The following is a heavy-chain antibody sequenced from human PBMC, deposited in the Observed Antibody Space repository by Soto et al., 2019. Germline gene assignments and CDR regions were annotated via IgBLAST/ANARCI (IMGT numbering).Heavy chain of an antibody. CDR3: ARGSRYYDFWSGYPGPNWFDP. Sequence: SVKVSCKASGGTFSSYAISWVRQAPGQGLEWMGGIIPIFGTANYAQKFQGRVTITADESTSTAYMELSSLRSEDTAVYYCARGSRYYDFWSGYPGPNWFDPWGQGTLVTVSS. CDR1: GGTFSSYA. J-gene: IGHJ5*02. D-gene: IGHD3-3*01. V-gene: IGHV1-69*13. CDR2: IIPIFGTA.